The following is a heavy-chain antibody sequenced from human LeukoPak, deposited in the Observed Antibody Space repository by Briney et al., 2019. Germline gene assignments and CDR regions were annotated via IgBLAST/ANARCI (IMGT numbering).Heavy chain of an antibody. Sequence: GGSLRLSCGASGFTFSSYWMSWVRQAPGKGLEWVSAISGSGGSTYYADSVKGRFTISRDNSKNTLYLQMSSLRAEDTAVYYCAKVDIAVAGNGDYWGQGTLVTVSS. CDR1: GFTFSSYW. V-gene: IGHV3-23*01. D-gene: IGHD6-19*01. CDR2: ISGSGGST. J-gene: IGHJ4*02. CDR3: AKVDIAVAGNGDY.